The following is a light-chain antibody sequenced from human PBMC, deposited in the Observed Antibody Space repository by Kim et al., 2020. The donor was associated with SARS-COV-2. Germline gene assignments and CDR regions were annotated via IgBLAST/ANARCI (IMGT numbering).Light chain of an antibody. V-gene: IGLV3-19*01. CDR2: GKN. CDR1: SLRTYY. Sequence: VALGQTVRITCQGDSLRTYYTTWFQQKPGQAPIVVFYGKNNRPSGIPDRFSGSSSGNTASLTITATRAGDEADYYCNSRDNNDNVLFGGGTKVTVL. CDR3: NSRDNNDNVL. J-gene: IGLJ2*01.